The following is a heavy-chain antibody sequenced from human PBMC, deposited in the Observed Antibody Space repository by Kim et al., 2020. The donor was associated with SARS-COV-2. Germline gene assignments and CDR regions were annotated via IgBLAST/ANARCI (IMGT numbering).Heavy chain of an antibody. CDR3: TRAPGYSYGPPFFDY. CDR2: IRSKAYGGTT. V-gene: IGHV3-49*03. D-gene: IGHD5-18*01. J-gene: IGHJ4*02. CDR1: GFTFGDYA. Sequence: GGSLRLSCTASGFTFGDYAMSWFRQAPGKGLEWVGFIRSKAYGGTTEYAASVKGRFTISRDDSKSIAYLQMNSLKTEYTAVYYCTRAPGYSYGPPFFDYWGQGTLVTVSS.